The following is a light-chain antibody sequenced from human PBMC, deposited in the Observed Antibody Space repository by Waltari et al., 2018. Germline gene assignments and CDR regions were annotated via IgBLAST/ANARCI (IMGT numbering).Light chain of an antibody. Sequence: SYELTQPPSVSVSPGQTAIITCSGDKLEDKYASWYQQKPGQSPVLVIYQDNRLPSGIPERFSGSTSGNTATLTISGTQAMDEADYYCQAWDRNTYVVFGGGTKLTVL. J-gene: IGLJ2*01. CDR2: QDN. CDR1: KLEDKY. V-gene: IGLV3-1*01. CDR3: QAWDRNTYVV.